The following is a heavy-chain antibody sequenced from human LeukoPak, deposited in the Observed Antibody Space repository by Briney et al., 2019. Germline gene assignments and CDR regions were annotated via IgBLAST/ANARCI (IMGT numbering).Heavy chain of an antibody. CDR1: GFTLGSYW. Sequence: PGGSLRLSCAVSGFTLGSYWMHWVRQAPGQGLAWVSRVNTDGSSTTYAESVKGRITISKDNAKNTLYLQMNGLRAEDTAVYYCARELGVGVIGDAFDIWGQGTVVTVSS. V-gene: IGHV3-74*01. J-gene: IGHJ3*02. CDR3: ARELGVGVIGDAFDI. D-gene: IGHD3-22*01. CDR2: VNTDGSST.